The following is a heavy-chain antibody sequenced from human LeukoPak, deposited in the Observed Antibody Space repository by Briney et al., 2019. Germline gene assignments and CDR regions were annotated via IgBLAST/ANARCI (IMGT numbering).Heavy chain of an antibody. CDR2: INPNSGGT. D-gene: IGHD2-15*01. CDR1: GYTFIGYY. J-gene: IGHJ5*02. V-gene: IGHV1-2*02. CDR3: ARDGDCSGGSCYGPFDP. Sequence: ASVKVSCKASGYTFIGYYMHWVRQAPGQGLEWMGWINPNSGGTNYAQNFQGRVTMTRDTSISTASMELSRLRSDDTAVYYCARDGDCSGGSCYGPFDPWGQGTLVTVSS.